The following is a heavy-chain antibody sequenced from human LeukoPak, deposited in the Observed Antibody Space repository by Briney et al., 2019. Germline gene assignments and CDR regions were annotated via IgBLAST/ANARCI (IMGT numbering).Heavy chain of an antibody. V-gene: IGHV4-30-4*08. CDR2: IYYSGST. Sequence: PSETLSVTCTVSGGSISSGDYYWSWIRQPPGKGLEWIGYIYYSGSTYYNPSLKSRVTISVDTSKNQFSLKLSSVTAADTAVYYCARDHYGSGMFDYWGQGTLVTVSS. CDR1: GGSISSGDYY. CDR3: ARDHYGSGMFDY. J-gene: IGHJ4*02. D-gene: IGHD3-10*01.